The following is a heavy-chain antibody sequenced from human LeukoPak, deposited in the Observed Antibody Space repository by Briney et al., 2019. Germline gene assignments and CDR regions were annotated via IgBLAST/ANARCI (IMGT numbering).Heavy chain of an antibody. CDR2: IRSKANSYAT. CDR3: TTAVAGPITDY. V-gene: IGHV3-73*01. Sequence: GGSLRRSCAASGFTFSGSAMHWVRQASGKGLEWVGRIRSKANSYATAYAASVKGRFTISRDDSKNTAYLQMNSLKTEDTAVYYCTTAVAGPITDYWGQGTLVTVSS. D-gene: IGHD6-19*01. CDR1: GFTFSGSA. J-gene: IGHJ4*02.